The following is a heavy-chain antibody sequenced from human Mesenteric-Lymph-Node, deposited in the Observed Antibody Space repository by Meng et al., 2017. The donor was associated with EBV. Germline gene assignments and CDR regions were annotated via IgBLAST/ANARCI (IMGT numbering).Heavy chain of an antibody. CDR3: AREIVRNWFVP. CDR2: IHYGGDT. CDR1: GGSAISSCDF. D-gene: IGHD2-8*01. Sequence: VQLQESGAGVVKPSETPSITCTMSGGSAISSCDFCRLLRQPRGKVLELIGYIHYGGDTNYAHTLSGRVTISIDTPKNQSSLKLSCLTAADTAVYYCAREIVRNWFVPWGQGTLVTVSS. V-gene: IGHV4-61*01. J-gene: IGHJ5*02.